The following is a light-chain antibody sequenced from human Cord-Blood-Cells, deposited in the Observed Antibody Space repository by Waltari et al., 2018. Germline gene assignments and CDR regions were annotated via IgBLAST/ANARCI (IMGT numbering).Light chain of an antibody. CDR2: DVS. V-gene: IGLV2-14*01. CDR1: SSHVGGYNY. J-gene: IGLJ3*02. Sequence: QSALTQPASVSGSPGQSIPISCPGTSSHVGGYNYVSLYQQHPGNAPKLMIYDVSKRPSGVSNRFSGSKSGNTASLTISGLQAEDEADYYCSSYTSSSTWVFGGGTKLTVL. CDR3: SSYTSSSTWV.